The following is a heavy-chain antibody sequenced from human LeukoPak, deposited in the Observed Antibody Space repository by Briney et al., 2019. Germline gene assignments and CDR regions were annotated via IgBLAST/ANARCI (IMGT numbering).Heavy chain of an antibody. V-gene: IGHV3-7*01. D-gene: IGHD3-22*01. CDR3: ARTNYYDSSGYYYLLYMDV. CDR2: IKQDGSEK. Sequence: QPGGSLRLSCAASGFTFSSYWMNWVRQAPGKGLEWVANIKQDGSEKYYVDSLKGRFTISRDNAKNSLYLQMYSLRAEDTAVYYCARTNYYDSSGYYYLLYMDVWGKGTTVTISS. CDR1: GFTFSSYW. J-gene: IGHJ6*03.